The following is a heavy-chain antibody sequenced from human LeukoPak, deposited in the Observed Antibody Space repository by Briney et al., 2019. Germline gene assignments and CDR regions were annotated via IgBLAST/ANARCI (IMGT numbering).Heavy chain of an antibody. Sequence: EGMGWINAGNGNTKYSQKFQGRVTITRDTSASTAYMELSSLRSEDTAVYYCARDLQGSFDYWGQGTLVTVSS. CDR2: INAGNGNT. J-gene: IGHJ4*02. CDR3: ARDLQGSFDY. V-gene: IGHV1-3*01. D-gene: IGHD2-15*01.